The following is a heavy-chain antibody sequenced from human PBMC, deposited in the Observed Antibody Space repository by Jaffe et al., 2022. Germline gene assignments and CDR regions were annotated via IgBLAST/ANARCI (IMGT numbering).Heavy chain of an antibody. CDR1: GGSISSSNW. Sequence: QVQLQESGPGLVKPSGTLSLTCAVSGGSISSSNWWSWVRQPPGKGLEWIGEIYHSGSTNYNPSLKSRVTISVDKSKNQFSLKLSSVTAADTAVYYCARDYGSGSYYNPRYYYYMDVWGKGTTVTVSS. V-gene: IGHV4-4*02. D-gene: IGHD3-10*01. CDR3: ARDYGSGSYYNPRYYYYMDV. J-gene: IGHJ6*03. CDR2: IYHSGST.